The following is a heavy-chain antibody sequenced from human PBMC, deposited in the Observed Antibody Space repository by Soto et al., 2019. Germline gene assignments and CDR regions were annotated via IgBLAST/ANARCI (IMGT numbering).Heavy chain of an antibody. Sequence: GGSLRLSCAASGFTFSSYGMHWVRQAPGKGLEWVAVISYDGSNKYYADSVKGRFTISRDNSKNTLYLQMNSLRAEDTAVYYCAKDRGWSYGRYYYYGMDVWGQGTTVTVSS. CDR2: ISYDGSNK. V-gene: IGHV3-30*18. CDR1: GFTFSSYG. J-gene: IGHJ6*02. CDR3: AKDRGWSYGRYYYYGMDV. D-gene: IGHD1-26*01.